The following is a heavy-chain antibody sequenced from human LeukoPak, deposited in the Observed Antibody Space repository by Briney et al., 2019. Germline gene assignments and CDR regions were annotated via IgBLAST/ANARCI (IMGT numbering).Heavy chain of an antibody. Sequence: PGGSLRLSCAASGFTFSDHYMDWVRRAPGKGLEWVGRTRNKANSYTTEYAASVKGRFTISRDDSKNSLYLQMNSLKTEDTAVYYCARDGLNYYGSGRVYYYYGMDAWGQGTTVTVSS. CDR1: GFTFSDHY. D-gene: IGHD3-10*01. J-gene: IGHJ6*02. V-gene: IGHV3-72*01. CDR3: ARDGLNYYGSGRVYYYYGMDA. CDR2: TRNKANSYTT.